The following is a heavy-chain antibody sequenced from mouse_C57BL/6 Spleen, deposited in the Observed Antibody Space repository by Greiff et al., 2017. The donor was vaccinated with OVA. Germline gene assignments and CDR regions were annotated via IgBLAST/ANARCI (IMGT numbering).Heavy chain of an antibody. CDR2: IRLKSDNYAT. J-gene: IGHJ2*01. CDR3: TVGSYFDY. D-gene: IGHD3-2*02. CDR1: GFTFSNYW. Sequence: DVKLVESGGGLVQPGGSMKLSCVASGFTFSNYWMNWVRQSPEKGLEWVAQIRLKSDNYATHYAESVKGRFTISRDDSKSSVYLQMNNLRAEDTGIYYCTVGSYFDYWGQGTTLTVSS. V-gene: IGHV6-3*01.